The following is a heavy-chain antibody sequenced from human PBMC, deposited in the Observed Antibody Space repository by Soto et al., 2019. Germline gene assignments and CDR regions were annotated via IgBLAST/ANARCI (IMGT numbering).Heavy chain of an antibody. D-gene: IGHD6-6*01. V-gene: IGHV1-2*02. CDR3: ERDPPRFFTSSPEGAGL. CDR2: INPRSGDT. J-gene: IGHJ4*02. Sequence: ASVKVSFKASGYTFTESHIHWLRQASGQGLEWLGWINPRSGDTNYPQKFQGRITMTRDTAVSTAYMELTNLTSDDTAVYYCERDPPRFFTSSPEGAGLWGQGTLVTVSS. CDR1: GYTFTESH.